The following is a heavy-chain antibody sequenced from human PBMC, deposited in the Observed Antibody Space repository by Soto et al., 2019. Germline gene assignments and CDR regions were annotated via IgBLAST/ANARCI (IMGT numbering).Heavy chain of an antibody. CDR2: FDPEDGET. Sequence: ASVKVSCKVSGYTLTELSMHWVRQAPGKGLEWMGGFDPEDGETIYAQKFQGRVTMTEDTSTDTAYMELSSLRSEDTAVYYCATYPILIVATIDVYYFDYWGQGTLVTVSS. V-gene: IGHV1-24*01. CDR3: ATYPILIVATIDVYYFDY. J-gene: IGHJ4*02. CDR1: GYTLTELS. D-gene: IGHD5-12*01.